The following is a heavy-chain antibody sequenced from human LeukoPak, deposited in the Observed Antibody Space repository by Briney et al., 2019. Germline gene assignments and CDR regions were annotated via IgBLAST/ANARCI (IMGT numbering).Heavy chain of an antibody. V-gene: IGHV1-69*06. CDR2: IIPIFGTA. CDR3: ARDHDSPGAFGEEGFDP. J-gene: IGHJ5*02. CDR1: GGTFSSYA. D-gene: IGHD3-10*01. Sequence: PVKVSCKASGGTFSSYAISWVRQAPGQGLEWMGGIIPIFGTANYAQKFQGRVTITADKSTSTAYMELSSLRSEDTAVYYCARDHDSPGAFGEEGFDPWGQGTLVTVSS.